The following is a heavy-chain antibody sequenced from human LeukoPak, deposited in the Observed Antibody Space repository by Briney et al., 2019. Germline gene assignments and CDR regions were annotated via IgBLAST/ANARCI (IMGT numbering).Heavy chain of an antibody. V-gene: IGHV3-11*06. Sequence: GGSLRLSCAASGFTFSDYYMTWIRQAPGKGLEWVSYISSSSSYTNYADSVKGRFTISRDNAKNSLYLQMNSLRAEDTAVYYCARDRGPFDYWGQGTLVTVSS. J-gene: IGHJ4*02. CDR2: ISSSSSYT. D-gene: IGHD3-10*01. CDR1: GFTFSDYY. CDR3: ARDRGPFDY.